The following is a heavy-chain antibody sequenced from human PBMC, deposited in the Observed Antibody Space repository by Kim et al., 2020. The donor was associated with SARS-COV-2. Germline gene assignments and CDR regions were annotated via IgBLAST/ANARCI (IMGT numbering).Heavy chain of an antibody. D-gene: IGHD4-17*01. V-gene: IGHV1-18*01. CDR2: ISVYNGNT. CDR3: ARDIGDAMTTVTDTGGS. Sequence: ASVKVSCKASGYTFTSYGISWVRQAPGQGLEWMGWISVYNGNTNYAQKLQGRVTMTTDTSTSTAYMELRSLRSDDTAVYYCARDIGDAMTTVTDTGGSWGQGTLVTVSS. CDR1: GYTFTSYG. J-gene: IGHJ4*02.